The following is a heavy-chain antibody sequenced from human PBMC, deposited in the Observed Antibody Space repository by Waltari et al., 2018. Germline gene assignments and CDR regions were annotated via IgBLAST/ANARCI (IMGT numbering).Heavy chain of an antibody. D-gene: IGHD3-10*01. V-gene: IGHV3-53*01. Sequence: EVQLVESGGGLIQPGGSLRLSCAASGFTVSSNYMSWVRQAPGKGLEWVSVIYSGGSTYYADSVKGRFTIARDNSKNTLYLQMNSLRAEDTAVYYCAGRSGSYSAAFDIWGQGTMVTVSS. CDR3: AGRSGSYSAAFDI. CDR1: GFTVSSNY. J-gene: IGHJ3*02. CDR2: IYSGGST.